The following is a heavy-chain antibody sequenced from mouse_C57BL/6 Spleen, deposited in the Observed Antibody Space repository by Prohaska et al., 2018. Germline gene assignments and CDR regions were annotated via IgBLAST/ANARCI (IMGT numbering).Heavy chain of an antibody. CDR3: TRLLGDY. V-gene: IGHV4-1*01. CDR2: INPDSRAI. J-gene: IGHJ4*01. Sequence: EVKLLKSGGGLVQPGGSLKLSCAASGIDFSRYWMSWVRRGPGKGLDWHGEINPDSRAINYAPSLKDKFIISRDNAKNTLFLQMSKVRPEDRAFYYCTRLLGDYCGRCTSCTVS. CDR1: GIDFSRYW.